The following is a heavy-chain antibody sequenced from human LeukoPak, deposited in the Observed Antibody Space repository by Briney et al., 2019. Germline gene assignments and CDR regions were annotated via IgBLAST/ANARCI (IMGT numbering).Heavy chain of an antibody. J-gene: IGHJ5*02. V-gene: IGHV3-30*02. Sequence: PGGSLRLSCAASGFTFSTYSMNWVRQAPGKGLEWVAFIQYDGTNKYYADSVKGRFTISRDNSKNTLYLQMNSLRAEDTAVYYCAKDTMRDRWFGESWGQGTLVTVSS. CDR1: GFTFSTYS. D-gene: IGHD3-10*01. CDR2: IQYDGTNK. CDR3: AKDTMRDRWFGES.